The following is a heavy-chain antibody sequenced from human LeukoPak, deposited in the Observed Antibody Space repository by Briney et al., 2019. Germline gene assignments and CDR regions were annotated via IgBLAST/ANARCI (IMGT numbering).Heavy chain of an antibody. D-gene: IGHD3-10*01. CDR2: ISGSGGST. Sequence: GGSLRLSCAASGFTFSSYAMSWVRQAPGKGLEWVSAISGSGGSTYYADSVKGRFTISRDNSKNTLYLQMNSLRAEDTAVYYCAKGPTYYYGSGSYYNPNWFDPWGQGTLVTVSS. V-gene: IGHV3-23*01. J-gene: IGHJ5*02. CDR1: GFTFSSYA. CDR3: AKGPTYYYGSGSYYNPNWFDP.